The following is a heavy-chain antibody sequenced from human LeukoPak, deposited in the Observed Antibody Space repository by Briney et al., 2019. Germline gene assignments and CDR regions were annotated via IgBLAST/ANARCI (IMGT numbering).Heavy chain of an antibody. CDR3: ARVNAGYNLDY. CDR1: GFTFSSYW. J-gene: IGHJ4*02. V-gene: IGHV3-21*01. Sequence: KAGGSLRLSCAASGFTFSSYWMSWVRQAPGKGLEWVSSISSSSSYIYYADSVKGRFTISRDNAKNSLYLQMNSLRAEDTAVYYCARVNAGYNLDYWGQGTLVTVSS. CDR2: ISSSSSYI. D-gene: IGHD5-24*01.